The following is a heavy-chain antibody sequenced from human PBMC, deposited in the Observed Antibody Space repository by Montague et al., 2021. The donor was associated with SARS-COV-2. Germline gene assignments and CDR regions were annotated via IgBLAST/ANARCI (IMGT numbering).Heavy chain of an antibody. Sequence: SETLSLTCSVSGGSINSFYWNWIRQSPGKGLEWIGYVYYTGGTNYNPSLKSRATISVDTSKNQFSLTVGSVTAADTAVYYCARAGGGPSYNYYGLDVWGQGTTVTVSS. CDR2: VYYTGGT. V-gene: IGHV4-59*13. CDR3: ARAGGGPSYNYYGLDV. D-gene: IGHD2-15*01. J-gene: IGHJ6*02. CDR1: GGSINSFY.